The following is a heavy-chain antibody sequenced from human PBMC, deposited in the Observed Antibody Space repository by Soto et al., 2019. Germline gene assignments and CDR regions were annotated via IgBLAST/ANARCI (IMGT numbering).Heavy chain of an antibody. CDR3: ARQPPTNYYDSSGYHY. CDR1: GYSFTSYW. Sequence: GESLKISCKGSGYSFTSYWISWVRQMPGKGLEWMGRIDPSDSYTNYSPSFQGHVTISADKSISTAYLQWSSLKASDTAMYYCARQPPTNYYDSSGYHYWGQGTLVTVSS. V-gene: IGHV5-10-1*01. CDR2: IDPSDSYT. J-gene: IGHJ4*02. D-gene: IGHD3-22*01.